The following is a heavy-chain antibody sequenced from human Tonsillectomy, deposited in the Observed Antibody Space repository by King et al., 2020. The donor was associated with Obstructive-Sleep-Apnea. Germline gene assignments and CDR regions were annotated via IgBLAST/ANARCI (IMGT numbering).Heavy chain of an antibody. J-gene: IGHJ4*02. D-gene: IGHD2-8*01. Sequence: GGGGVQPGGSLRLSCAASGFTFSSYAMSWVRQAPGKGLEWVSSISGSGGITNYADSVKGRFTISRDNSKNTPYLQMNSLRDEETAVYYCAKGYCTNGVCHFDYWGQGTLVTVSS. V-gene: IGHV3-23*01. CDR2: ISGSGGIT. CDR3: AKGYCTNGVCHFDY. CDR1: GFTFSSYA.